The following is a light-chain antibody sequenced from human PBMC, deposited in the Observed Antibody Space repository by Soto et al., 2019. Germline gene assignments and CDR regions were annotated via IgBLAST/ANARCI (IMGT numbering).Light chain of an antibody. Sequence: QSALTQPRSVSGSPGQSVTISCTGTSSDVGGYNYVSWYQQHPGKAPKLMIYDVSKRPSGVPDRFSGSKSGNTASLPISGLQAEDEADYYCCSYAGSYNYVFRTATKVTVL. CDR2: DVS. V-gene: IGLV2-11*01. CDR3: CSYAGSYNYV. CDR1: SSDVGGYNY. J-gene: IGLJ1*01.